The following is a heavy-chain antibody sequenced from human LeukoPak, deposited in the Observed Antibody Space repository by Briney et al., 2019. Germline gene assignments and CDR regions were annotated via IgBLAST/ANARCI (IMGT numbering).Heavy chain of an antibody. J-gene: IGHJ5*02. CDR2: IIPIFGTA. V-gene: IGHV1-69*13. CDR3: ARQAGYCSSTSCSLNWFDP. CDR1: GGTFNSYA. Sequence: SVKVSCKASGGTFNSYAISWVRQAPGHGLEWMGGIIPIFGTANHAQKLQGRATINEDESTSTAYMELSSLRSEDTAVYYCARQAGYCSSTSCSLNWFDPWGQGTLVTVSS. D-gene: IGHD2-2*03.